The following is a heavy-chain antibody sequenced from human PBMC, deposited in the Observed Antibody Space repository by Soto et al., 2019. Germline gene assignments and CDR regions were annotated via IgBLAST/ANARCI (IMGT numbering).Heavy chain of an antibody. CDR2: ITSSSSSI. CDR1: GFTFSSDS. CDR3: ARDRYTCGSYYYYYGMDV. V-gene: IGHV3-21*01. Sequence: GGSLRLSCAASGFTFSSDSMNWVRQAPGKGLEWVSSITSSSSSIYYADSAKGRFTISRDNAKKSLYLQMNSLRAEDTAVYYCARDRYTCGSYYYYYGMDVWGQGTTVTVSS. J-gene: IGHJ6*02. D-gene: IGHD5-18*01.